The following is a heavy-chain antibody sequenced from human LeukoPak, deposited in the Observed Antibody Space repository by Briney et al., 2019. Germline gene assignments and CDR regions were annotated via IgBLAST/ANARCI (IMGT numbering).Heavy chain of an antibody. J-gene: IGHJ6*04. D-gene: IGHD6-13*01. Sequence: GGSLRLSCAASGFTFSSYAMSWVRQAPGKGLEWVANIKQDGSEKYYVDSVKGRFTISRDNAKNSLYLQMNSLRAEDTAVYYCARDPGYSSSWYAVSDYYGMDVWGKGTTVTVSS. CDR2: IKQDGSEK. V-gene: IGHV3-7*03. CDR1: GFTFSSYA. CDR3: ARDPGYSSSWYAVSDYYGMDV.